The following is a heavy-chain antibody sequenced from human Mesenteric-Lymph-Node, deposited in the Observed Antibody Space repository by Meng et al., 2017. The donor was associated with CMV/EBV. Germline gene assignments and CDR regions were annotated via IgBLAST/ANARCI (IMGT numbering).Heavy chain of an antibody. CDR2: ISAYNGNT. D-gene: IGHD3-10*01. J-gene: IGHJ6*02. Sequence: ASVKVSCKASGYTFTSYGISWVRQAPGQGLEWMGWISAYNGNTNYAQKLQGRVTMTTDTSTSTAYMELRSLRSEDTAVYYCARALLWFGEDDYYGMDVWGQGTTVTVSS. CDR1: GYTFTSYG. V-gene: IGHV1-18*01. CDR3: ARALLWFGEDDYYGMDV.